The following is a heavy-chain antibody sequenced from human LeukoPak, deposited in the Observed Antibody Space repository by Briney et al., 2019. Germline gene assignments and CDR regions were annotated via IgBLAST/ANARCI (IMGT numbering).Heavy chain of an antibody. CDR2: ISAYNGNT. J-gene: IGHJ4*02. D-gene: IGHD3-10*01. CDR1: GYTFTSYG. Sequence: PGASVKVSCKASGYTFTSYGISWVRQAPGQGLEWMGWISAYNGNTNYAQKLQGRVTMTTDTSTSTAYMELRSLRSDDTAVYYCARESMYYYGSGSYYKGEYYFDYWGQGTLVTVSS. V-gene: IGHV1-18*04. CDR3: ARESMYYYGSGSYYKGEYYFDY.